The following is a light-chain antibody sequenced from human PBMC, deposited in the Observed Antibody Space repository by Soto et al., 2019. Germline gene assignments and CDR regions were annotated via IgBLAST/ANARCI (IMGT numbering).Light chain of an antibody. CDR3: CSYAGSFTWV. CDR1: SSDVGGYNY. J-gene: IGLJ3*02. V-gene: IGLV2-11*01. Sequence: QSVLTQPASVSGSPGQSITISCTGTSSDVGGYNYVSWYQHHPGKAPKLMIYDVTLRPSGVPDRFSGSKSGNTASLTISGLQAEDEADYYCCSYAGSFTWVFGGGTKVTVL. CDR2: DVT.